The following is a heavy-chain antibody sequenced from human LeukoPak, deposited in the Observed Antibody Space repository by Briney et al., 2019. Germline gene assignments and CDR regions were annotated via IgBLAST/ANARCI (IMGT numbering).Heavy chain of an antibody. V-gene: IGHV1-46*03. Sequence: GASVKVSYKASGYTFTSYYMHWVRQAPGQGLEWMGIINPSGGSTSYAQKFQGRVTMTRDTSTSTVYMELSSLRSEDTAVYYCASFRPKSYDFWSGYSNDAFDICGQGTMVTVSS. CDR1: GYTFTSYY. CDR2: INPSGGST. CDR3: ASFRPKSYDFWSGYSNDAFDI. J-gene: IGHJ3*02. D-gene: IGHD3-3*01.